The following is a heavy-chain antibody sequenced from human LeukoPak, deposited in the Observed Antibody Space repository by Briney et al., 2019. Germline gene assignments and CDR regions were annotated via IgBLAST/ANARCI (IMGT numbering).Heavy chain of an antibody. Sequence: PSETLSLTCTVSGASISSNYWSWIRQPPGKGLEWIGYIYANGRTNYNPSLKSRVTISIHTSKNQFSLKLPSLTAADTAVYYCARHGRYDAFDIWGRGTMVTVSS. D-gene: IGHD1-26*01. CDR2: IYANGRT. CDR3: ARHGRYDAFDI. CDR1: GASISSNY. J-gene: IGHJ3*02. V-gene: IGHV4-4*09.